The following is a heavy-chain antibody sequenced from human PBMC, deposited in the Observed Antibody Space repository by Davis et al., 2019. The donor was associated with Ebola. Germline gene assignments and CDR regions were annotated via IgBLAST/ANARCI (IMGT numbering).Heavy chain of an antibody. Sequence: SLKISCTASGFAFDDYAMHWFRQPPGKGLEWVSGILRESGSIGYLDSVRGRFTISRDYAKNSLYLQMNSLRPEDTALYYCVRDMGVVTAAINYWGQGALVTVSS. D-gene: IGHD2-2*02. V-gene: IGHV3-9*01. CDR3: VRDMGVVTAAINY. J-gene: IGHJ4*02. CDR2: ILRESGSI. CDR1: GFAFDDYA.